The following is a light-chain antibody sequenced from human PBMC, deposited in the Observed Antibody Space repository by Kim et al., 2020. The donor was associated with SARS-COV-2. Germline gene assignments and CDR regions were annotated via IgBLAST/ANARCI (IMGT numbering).Light chain of an antibody. CDR2: DNN. Sequence: QKVTISCTGSSSNIGNNPVCWYQQLPGTAPKLLIYDNNKRPSGIPDRFSGSKSGTSATLGITGLQTGDEADYYCGTWDTSLSVVLFGGGTQLTVL. V-gene: IGLV1-51*01. J-gene: IGLJ2*01. CDR3: GTWDTSLSVVL. CDR1: SSNIGNNP.